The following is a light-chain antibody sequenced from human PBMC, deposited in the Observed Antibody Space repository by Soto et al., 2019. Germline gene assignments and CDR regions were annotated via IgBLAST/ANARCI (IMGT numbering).Light chain of an antibody. CDR2: YDS. CDR1: NIGSKS. Sequence: SYELTQPPSVSVAPGMTARITCGGNNIGSKSVHWYQQKPGQAPVVVIYYDSDRPSGIPERFSGSNSGNTATLTISRVEAGDEADYYCQVWDSSSDHVVFGGGTKLTVL. J-gene: IGLJ2*01. V-gene: IGLV3-21*04. CDR3: QVWDSSSDHVV.